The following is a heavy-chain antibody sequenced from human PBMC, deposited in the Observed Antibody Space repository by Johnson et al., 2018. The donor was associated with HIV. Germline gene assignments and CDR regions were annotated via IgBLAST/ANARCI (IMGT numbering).Heavy chain of an antibody. CDR3: ARENGRLGYAFDM. CDR2: ISSDGSNK. D-gene: IGHD3-16*01. CDR1: GFTFTTYA. Sequence: QVQLVESGGGVVQPGRSLRLSCTASGFTFTTYAIHWVRQAPGKGLEWVAVISSDGSNKYYADSVKGRFTISRDNSKNTLYLQMNSLRAEDTAVYYCARENGRLGYAFDMWGQGTMVTVSS. J-gene: IGHJ3*02. V-gene: IGHV3-30*04.